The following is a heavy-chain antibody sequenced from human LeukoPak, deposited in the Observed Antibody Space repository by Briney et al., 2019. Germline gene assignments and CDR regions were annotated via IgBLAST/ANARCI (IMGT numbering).Heavy chain of an antibody. Sequence: SETLSLTCTVSGGSISSYYWSWIRQPPGKGLEWIGRIYTSGSTNYNPSLKSRVTISVDTSKNQFSLKLSSVTAADTAVYYCARSYPQLDSLDYWGQGTLVTVSS. J-gene: IGHJ4*02. V-gene: IGHV4-4*08. CDR3: ARSYPQLDSLDY. CDR2: IYTSGST. CDR1: GGSISSYY. D-gene: IGHD2-15*01.